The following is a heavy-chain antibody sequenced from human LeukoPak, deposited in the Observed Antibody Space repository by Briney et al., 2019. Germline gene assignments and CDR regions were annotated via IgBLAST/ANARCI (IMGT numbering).Heavy chain of an antibody. CDR1: GFTFTCCG. CDR2: ISYHGSNI. Sequence: TGGSLRLSCAASGFTFTCCGMHWVRQAPGKGLQWLAVISYHGSNINYADSVKGRFTISRDNSKNTAFLQMNSLRPEDTALYYCARKNEQGVTDFWGQGALVTVSA. V-gene: IGHV3-30*03. J-gene: IGHJ4*02. D-gene: IGHD1-1*01. CDR3: ARKNEQGVTDF.